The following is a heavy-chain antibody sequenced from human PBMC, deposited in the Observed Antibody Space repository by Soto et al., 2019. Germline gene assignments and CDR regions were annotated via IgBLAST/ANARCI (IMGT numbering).Heavy chain of an antibody. V-gene: IGHV3-23*01. CDR3: AKDSTYYNFWSAFSY. Sequence: EVQLMESGGALVQPGGSLRLPCIASGFTFSTFALNWVRQAPGKGLEWVSTVSGGGDSTYYPDSVKGRFTISRDNSKNTLYLQMHSLRAEDTAVYYCAKDSTYYNFWSAFSYWGQGTLVTVSS. CDR2: VSGGGDST. CDR1: GFTFSTFA. J-gene: IGHJ4*02. D-gene: IGHD3-3*01.